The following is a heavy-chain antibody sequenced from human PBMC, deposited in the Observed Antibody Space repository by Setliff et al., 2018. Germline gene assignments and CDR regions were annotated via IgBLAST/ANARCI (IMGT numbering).Heavy chain of an antibody. Sequence: KPSETLSLTCAVSYYSISSGYYWGWIRQPPGKGLEWLGSMYHSGSTYYSPSLESRVTISVDMSKNHLSLKLSSVTAADTAVYYCARHIWGAKMQLPHDVFDIWGQGTMVTVSS. CDR1: YYSISSGYY. V-gene: IGHV4-38-2*01. J-gene: IGHJ3*02. D-gene: IGHD2-2*01. CDR2: MYHSGST. CDR3: ARHIWGAKMQLPHDVFDI.